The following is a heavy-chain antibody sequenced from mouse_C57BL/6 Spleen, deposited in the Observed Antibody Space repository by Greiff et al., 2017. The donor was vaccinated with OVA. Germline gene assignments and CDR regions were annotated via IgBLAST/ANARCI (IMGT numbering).Heavy chain of an antibody. CDR1: GYAFSSSW. CDR2: IYPGDGDT. Sequence: QVQLKQSGPELVKPGASVKISCKASGYAFSSSWMNWVKQRPGKGLEWIGRIYPGDGDTNYNGKFKGKATLTADKSSSTAYMQLSSLTSEDSAVYCCAQTAQAEYYFDYWGQGTTLTVSS. V-gene: IGHV1-82*01. D-gene: IGHD3-2*02. J-gene: IGHJ2*01. CDR3: AQTAQAEYYFDY.